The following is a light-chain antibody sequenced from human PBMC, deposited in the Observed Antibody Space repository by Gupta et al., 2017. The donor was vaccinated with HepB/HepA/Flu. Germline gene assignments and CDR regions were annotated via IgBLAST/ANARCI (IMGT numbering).Light chain of an antibody. CDR3: NSRDNSGNHVV. CDR1: SLRSYY. CDR2: GKN. V-gene: IGLV3-19*01. Sequence: SSELTQDPAVSVALGQTVRITCQGDSLRSYYASWYQQKPGQAPVLVIYGKNNRPSGIPDRFSGSTSGSRTSLTIXGXQAEDEXDYYCNSRDNSGNHVVFGGGTKLTVL. J-gene: IGLJ2*01.